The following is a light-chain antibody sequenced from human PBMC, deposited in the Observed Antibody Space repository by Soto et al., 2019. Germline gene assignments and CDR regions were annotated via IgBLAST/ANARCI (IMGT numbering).Light chain of an antibody. CDR3: QQYDSSSWT. J-gene: IGKJ1*01. Sequence: EIVLTQSPGTLSLSPGERATLSCRASQSVSSSYLAWYQQKPGQAPRLLIFGASNRATGIPDRFGGSGSGTDFTLTISRLEPEDFAVYYCQQYDSSSWTFGQGTKVDIK. CDR2: GAS. CDR1: QSVSSSY. V-gene: IGKV3-20*01.